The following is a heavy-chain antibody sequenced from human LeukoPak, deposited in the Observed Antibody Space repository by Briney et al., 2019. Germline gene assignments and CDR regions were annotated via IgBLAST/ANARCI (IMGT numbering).Heavy chain of an antibody. Sequence: PGGSLRLSCVASGFTFRSYGMHWVRHAPGKGLEWLAVISYDGSNKYYADSVKGQFTISRDNSKNTLYLQMNSPRSEDTAVYYCARDPGSRWRGHLRLWGQGVQVTVSS. D-gene: IGHD6-25*01. J-gene: IGHJ4*02. CDR3: ARDPGSRWRGHLRL. CDR1: GFTFRSYG. CDR2: ISYDGSNK. V-gene: IGHV3-30*03.